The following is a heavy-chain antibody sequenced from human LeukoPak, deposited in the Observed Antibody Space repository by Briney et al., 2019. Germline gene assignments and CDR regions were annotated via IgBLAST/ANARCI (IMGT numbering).Heavy chain of an antibody. J-gene: IGHJ4*02. CDR2: IYHSGST. CDR1: GGSISSSNW. CDR3: ARDPLYAYVWGSYPL. V-gene: IGHV4-4*02. D-gene: IGHD3-16*02. Sequence: PSETLSLTCAVSGGSISSSNWWSWVRQPPGKGLEWIGEIYHSGSTNYNPSLKSRVTISVDKSKNQFSLKLSSVTAADTAVYYCARDPLYAYVWGSYPLWGQGTLVTVSS.